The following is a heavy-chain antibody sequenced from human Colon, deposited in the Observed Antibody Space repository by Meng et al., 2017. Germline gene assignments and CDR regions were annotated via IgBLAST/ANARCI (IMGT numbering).Heavy chain of an antibody. CDR2: INTNTGNP. CDR1: GYTFTSYA. Sequence: ASAKVSCKASGYTFTSYAMNWVRQAPGQGLEWMGWINTNTGNPTYAQGFTGRFVFSLDTSVSTAYLQISSLKAEDTAVYYCARGRGTYVYYYYGMDVWGQGTTVTVSS. D-gene: IGHD3-10*02. CDR3: ARGRGTYVYYYYGMDV. V-gene: IGHV7-4-1*02. J-gene: IGHJ6*02.